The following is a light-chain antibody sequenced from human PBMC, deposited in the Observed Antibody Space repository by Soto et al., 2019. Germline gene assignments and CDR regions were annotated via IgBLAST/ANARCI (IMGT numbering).Light chain of an antibody. V-gene: IGKV1-5*01. Sequence: DIQMTQSPSTLSASVGDRVTITCRASQTLRTWLAWYQQKPGKAPKLLIYDVSILQSGVPSRFSGSGSGTEFTLTISSLQPDDFATYYCQQYNVYPLTFGGGTKVEFK. CDR2: DVS. J-gene: IGKJ4*01. CDR3: QQYNVYPLT. CDR1: QTLRTW.